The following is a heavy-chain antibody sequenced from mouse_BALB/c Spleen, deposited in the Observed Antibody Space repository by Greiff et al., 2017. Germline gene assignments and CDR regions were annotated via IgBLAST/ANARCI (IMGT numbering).Heavy chain of an antibody. CDR1: GFTFSSYG. V-gene: IGHV5-6-3*01. CDR2: INSNGGST. J-gene: IGHJ2*01. Sequence: EVKLVESGGGLVQPGGSLKLSCAASGFTFSSYGMSWVRQTPDKRLELVATINSNGGSTYYPDSVKGRFTISRDNAKNTLYLQMSSLKSEDTAMYYCARWDYWGQGTTLTVSS. CDR3: ARWDY.